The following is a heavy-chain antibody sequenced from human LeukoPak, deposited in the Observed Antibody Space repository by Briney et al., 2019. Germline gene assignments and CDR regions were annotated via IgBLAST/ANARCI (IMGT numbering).Heavy chain of an antibody. Sequence: GGSLRLSCAASAFTFSSYGMSWVRQAPGKGLEWVSAISGDGRDIFYADAVKGRFTISRDNSKNTLYLQMNSLRAEDTAVYYCAKDLIAAAGDWGYDAFDIWGQGTMVTVSS. D-gene: IGHD6-13*01. CDR1: AFTFSSYG. J-gene: IGHJ3*02. CDR3: AKDLIAAAGDWGYDAFDI. V-gene: IGHV3-23*01. CDR2: ISGDGRDI.